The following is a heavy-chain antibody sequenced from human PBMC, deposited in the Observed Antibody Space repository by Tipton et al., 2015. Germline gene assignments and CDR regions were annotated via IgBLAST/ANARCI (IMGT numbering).Heavy chain of an antibody. CDR3: ARQSGESSGWPSAFDI. D-gene: IGHD6-19*01. CDR1: SDSINKYY. J-gene: IGHJ3*02. Sequence: LRLSCTVSSDSINKYYWSWIRQPPGKELQWIGYIQYSGSTNYNPSPKSRVTISVDTSKTQFSLTLNSVTAADTAVYYCARQSGESSGWPSAFDIWGQGTMVTVSS. CDR2: IQYSGST. V-gene: IGHV4-59*01.